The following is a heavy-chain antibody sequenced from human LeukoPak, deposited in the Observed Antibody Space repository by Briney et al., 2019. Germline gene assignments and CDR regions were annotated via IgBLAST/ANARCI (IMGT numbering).Heavy chain of an antibody. V-gene: IGHV3-21*01. CDR2: ISSSTNYI. CDR3: ARVTPSDAFEI. Sequence: GGSLRLSCAASGFTFSSYRMNWVRQAPGKGLEWVSSISSSTNYIYYADSVKGRFTISRDNAKNSLYLQMNSLRAEDTAVYYCARVTPSDAFEIWGQGTMVTVSS. CDR1: GFTFSSYR. J-gene: IGHJ3*02. D-gene: IGHD1-14*01.